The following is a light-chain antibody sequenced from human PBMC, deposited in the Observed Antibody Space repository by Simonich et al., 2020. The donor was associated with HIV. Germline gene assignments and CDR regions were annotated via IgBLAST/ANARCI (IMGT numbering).Light chain of an antibody. V-gene: IGLV1-40*01. CDR3: CSYSDSYTWL. J-gene: IGLJ3*02. CDR1: SSNIGAGYD. CDR2: GNS. Sequence: QSVLTQPPSVSGAPGQRVTISCTGGSSNIGAGYDVHWYQQLQGTAPKLLIPGNSNRPSGFPARFSGSKSGNTASLTISGLQAEDEADYYCCSYSDSYTWLFGGGTKVTVL.